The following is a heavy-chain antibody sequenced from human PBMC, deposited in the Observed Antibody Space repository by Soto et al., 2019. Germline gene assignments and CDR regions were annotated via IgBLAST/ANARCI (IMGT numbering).Heavy chain of an antibody. CDR2: IYYSGST. Sequence: NPSETLSLTCTVSGGSISSGGYYWSWIRQHPGKGLEWIGYIYYSGSTYYNPSLKSRVTISVDTSKNQFSLKLSSVTAADTAVYYCARDRSSGGYCTNGVCYRPQVIFDYWGQGTLVTVSS. CDR1: GGSISSGGYY. J-gene: IGHJ4*02. CDR3: ARDRSSGGYCTNGVCYRPQVIFDY. D-gene: IGHD2-8*01. V-gene: IGHV4-31*03.